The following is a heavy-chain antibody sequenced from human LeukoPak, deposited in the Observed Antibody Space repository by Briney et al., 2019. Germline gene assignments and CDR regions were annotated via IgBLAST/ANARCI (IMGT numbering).Heavy chain of an antibody. CDR3: ARSKGRASDAFDI. J-gene: IGHJ3*02. CDR2: IYYSGST. CDR1: GDSISSSSSY. D-gene: IGHD5-24*01. Sequence: SETLSLTCTASGDSISSSSSYWGWIRQPPGEGLEWIGSIYYSGSTYYNTSLKSRVTISVDTSKNQFSLKLSSVTAADTAVYYCARSKGRASDAFDIRGQGTMVTVSS. V-gene: IGHV4-39*01.